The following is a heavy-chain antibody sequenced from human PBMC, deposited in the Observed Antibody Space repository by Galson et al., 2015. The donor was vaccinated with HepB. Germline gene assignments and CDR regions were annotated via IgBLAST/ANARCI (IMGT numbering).Heavy chain of an antibody. J-gene: IGHJ1*01. CDR2: IKQDGSEK. CDR3: ARGPPYYISPAEYFQH. CDR1: GFTFSSYW. D-gene: IGHD3-10*01. Sequence: SLRLSCAASGFTFSSYWMSWVRQAPGKGLEWVANIKQDGSEKYYVDSVKGRFTISRDNAKNSLYLQMNSLRAEDTAVYYCARGPPYYISPAEYFQHWGQGTLVTVSS. V-gene: IGHV3-7*03.